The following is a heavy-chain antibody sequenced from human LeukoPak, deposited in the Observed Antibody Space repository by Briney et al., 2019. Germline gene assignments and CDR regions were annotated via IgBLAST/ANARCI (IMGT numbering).Heavy chain of an antibody. CDR3: ARDRAGTLDY. D-gene: IGHD6-19*01. CDR2: IYYSGST. CDR1: GGSISSSSDY. J-gene: IGHJ4*02. V-gene: IGHV4-61*01. Sequence: SETLSLTCTVSGGSISSSSDYWSWIRQPPGKGLEWIGYIYYSGSTNYNPSLKSRVTISVDTSKNQFSLKLSSVTAADTAVYYCARDRAGTLDYWGQGTLVTVSS.